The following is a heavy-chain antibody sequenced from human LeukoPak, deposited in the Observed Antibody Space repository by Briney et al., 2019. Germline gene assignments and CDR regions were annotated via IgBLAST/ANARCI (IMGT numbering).Heavy chain of an antibody. D-gene: IGHD1-1*01. V-gene: IGHV4-59*01. Sequence: SETLSLTCTVSGGSISSYYWGWLRQPPGKGLEWIGYIHNSGATSYNPSLTSRVTVSVDTSKNQLSLKLNSVTAADTAVYYCAREYSAFEIWGPGTMVTVSS. CDR3: AREYSAFEI. CDR2: IHNSGAT. J-gene: IGHJ3*02. CDR1: GGSISSYY.